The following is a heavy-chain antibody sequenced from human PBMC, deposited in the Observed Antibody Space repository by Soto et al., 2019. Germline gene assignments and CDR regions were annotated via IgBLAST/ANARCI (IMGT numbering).Heavy chain of an antibody. CDR3: ASEIPHYDILTGPPLYGMDV. CDR2: IYYSGST. Sequence: LSLTCTVSGGSISSSSYYWGWIRQPPGKGLEWIGSIYYSGSTYYNPSLKSRVTISVDTSKNQFSLKLSSVTAADTAVYYCASEIPHYDILTGPPLYGMDVWGQGTTVTVS. J-gene: IGHJ6*02. V-gene: IGHV4-39*01. D-gene: IGHD3-9*01. CDR1: GGSISSSSYY.